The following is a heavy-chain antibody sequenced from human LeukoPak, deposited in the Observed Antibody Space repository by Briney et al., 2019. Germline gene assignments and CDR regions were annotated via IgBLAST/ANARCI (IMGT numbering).Heavy chain of an antibody. J-gene: IGHJ3*02. CDR3: ARVVGIAARPSCDAFDI. CDR2: IYYSGST. Sequence: SETLSLTCAVSGGSISSYYWSWIRQPPGKGLEWIGYIYYSGSTNYNPSLKSRVTISVDTSKNQFSLKLSSVTAADTAVYYCARVVGIAARPSCDAFDIWGQGTMVTVSS. V-gene: IGHV4-59*01. CDR1: GGSISSYY. D-gene: IGHD6-6*01.